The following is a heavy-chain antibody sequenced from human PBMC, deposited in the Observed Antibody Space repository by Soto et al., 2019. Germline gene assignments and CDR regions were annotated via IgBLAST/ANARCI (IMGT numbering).Heavy chain of an antibody. Sequence: PGGSLRLSCAASGFTFSSYSMNWVRQAPGKGLEWVSYISSSSSTIYYADSVKGRFTISRDNAKNSLYLQMNSLRAEDTAVYYCARADCSSTSCYRRTKREYFQHWGQGT. D-gene: IGHD2-2*01. V-gene: IGHV3-48*01. J-gene: IGHJ1*01. CDR2: ISSSSSTI. CDR3: ARADCSSTSCYRRTKREYFQH. CDR1: GFTFSSYS.